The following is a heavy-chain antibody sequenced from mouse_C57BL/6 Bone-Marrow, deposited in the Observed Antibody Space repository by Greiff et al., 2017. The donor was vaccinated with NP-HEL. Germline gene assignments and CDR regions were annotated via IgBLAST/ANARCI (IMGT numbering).Heavy chain of an antibody. CDR3: ARAAVTTVVGRGYFDY. Sequence: VKLQESDAELVKPGASVKISCKVSGYTFTDHTIHWMKQRPEQGLEWIGYIYPRDGSTKYNEKFKGKATLTADKSSSTAYMQLNSLTSEDSAVYFCARAAVTTVVGRGYFDYWGQGTTLTVSS. D-gene: IGHD1-1*01. CDR2: IYPRDGST. V-gene: IGHV1-78*01. J-gene: IGHJ2*01. CDR1: GYTFTDHT.